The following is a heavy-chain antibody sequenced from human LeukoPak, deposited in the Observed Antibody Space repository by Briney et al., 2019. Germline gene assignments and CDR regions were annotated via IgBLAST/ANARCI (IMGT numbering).Heavy chain of an antibody. CDR1: GGSIGSYY. D-gene: IGHD3-16*01. Sequence: SETLSLTCTVSGGSIGSYYWSWIRQPPGKGLEWIGYIYHSGSTYYNPSLKSRVTISVDRSKNQFSLKLSSVTAADTAVHYCARAVFSLWGYFQHWGQGTLVTVSS. CDR2: IYHSGST. V-gene: IGHV4-59*12. J-gene: IGHJ1*01. CDR3: ARAVFSLWGYFQH.